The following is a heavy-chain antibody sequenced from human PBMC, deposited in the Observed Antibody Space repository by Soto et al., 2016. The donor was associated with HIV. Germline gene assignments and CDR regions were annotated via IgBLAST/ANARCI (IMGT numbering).Heavy chain of an antibody. J-gene: IGHJ4*02. CDR1: GGSMSRSSYY. CDR3: AIFEQLDRAYY. D-gene: IGHD3-16*01. CDR2: VYYRGTT. V-gene: IGHV4-39*01. Sequence: QLQVQESGPGLVKPSETLSLTCTVSGGSMSRSSYYWAWIRQPPGERLEWIGNVYYRGTTRYNPSLKSRVSISADTPKNQFSLKLTSLTAADTAVYYCAIFEQLDRAYYWGQGTLVTVSS.